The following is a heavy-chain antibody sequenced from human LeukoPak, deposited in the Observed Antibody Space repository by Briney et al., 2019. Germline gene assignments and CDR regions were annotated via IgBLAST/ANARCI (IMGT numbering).Heavy chain of an antibody. V-gene: IGHV4-59*01. CDR1: GGSITSYH. CDR2: IYYSGST. CDR3: ARGSRDGYNHFDY. D-gene: IGHD5-24*01. Sequence: SETLSLTCTISGGSITSYHWSWIRQPPGKGLEWIGYIYYSGSTYYNPSLKSRVTISVDTSKNQFSLNLRSVTAAHTAVYYCARGSRDGYNHFDYWGQGTLVTVSS. J-gene: IGHJ4*02.